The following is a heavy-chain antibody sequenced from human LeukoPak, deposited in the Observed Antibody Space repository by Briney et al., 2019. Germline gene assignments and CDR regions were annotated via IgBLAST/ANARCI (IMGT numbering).Heavy chain of an antibody. V-gene: IGHV1-69*04. Sequence: SVKVSCKASGGTFSSYAISWVRQTPGQGLEWMGRIIPTLGAANYAQKFQGRVTMTADRSTNTVYMELSSLRSEDTAVYYCARAPDYYGSRSYYWIYWGQGTLVTVSS. J-gene: IGHJ4*02. D-gene: IGHD3-10*01. CDR1: GGTFSSYA. CDR2: IIPTLGAA. CDR3: ARAPDYYGSRSYYWIY.